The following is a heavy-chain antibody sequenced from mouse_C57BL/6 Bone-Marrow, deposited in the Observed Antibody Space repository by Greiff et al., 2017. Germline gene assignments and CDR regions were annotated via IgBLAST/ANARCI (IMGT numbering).Heavy chain of an antibody. D-gene: IGHD1-1*01. CDR3: AREDYGSSNWYFDV. V-gene: IGHV1-63*01. Sequence: VQVVESGAELVRPGTSVKMSCKASGYTFTNYWIGWAKQRPGHGLEWIGDIYPGGGYTNYNEKFKGKATLTADKSSSTAYMQFSSLTSEDSAIYYCAREDYGSSNWYFDVWGTGTTVTVSS. J-gene: IGHJ1*03. CDR2: IYPGGGYT. CDR1: GYTFTNYW.